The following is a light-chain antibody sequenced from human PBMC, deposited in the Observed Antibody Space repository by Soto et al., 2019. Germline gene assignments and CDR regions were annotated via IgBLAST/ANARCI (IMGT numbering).Light chain of an antibody. CDR2: EVT. Sequence: QSALTQPASVSGSPGQSISISCTGTSSDVGICDYVSWYQHHPGKAPKLMVYEVTNRPSGVSNRFSGSKSGNTASLTISGLQAEDEADYYCSSFSSDSTPLVFGGGTKLTVL. J-gene: IGLJ2*01. CDR1: SSDVGICDY. CDR3: SSFSSDSTPLV. V-gene: IGLV2-14*01.